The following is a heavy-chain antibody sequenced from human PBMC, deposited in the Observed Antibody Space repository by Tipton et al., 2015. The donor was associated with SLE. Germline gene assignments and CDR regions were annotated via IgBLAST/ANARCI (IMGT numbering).Heavy chain of an antibody. V-gene: IGHV3-23*03. CDR1: GFTLSNYA. D-gene: IGHD3-10*01. CDR2: IYTSGGA. CDR3: ASSLLWFGAPSYFDY. Sequence: SLRLSCAASGFTLSNYAMSWVRQAPGKGLEWVSIIYTSGGAYYADSVKGRFTISRDNSKDTLYLQMNSLRAEDTAVYYCASSLLWFGAPSYFDYWGQGTLVTVSS. J-gene: IGHJ4*02.